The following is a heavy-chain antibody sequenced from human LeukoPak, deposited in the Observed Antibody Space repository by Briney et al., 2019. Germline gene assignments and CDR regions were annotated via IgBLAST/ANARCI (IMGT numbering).Heavy chain of an antibody. J-gene: IGHJ3*02. Sequence: PSETLSLTCSVSGDSISMHYWSWIRQPPGRGLEWIGYIDHTGSTNYNPSLNSRVTISRDMSKNHFSLELSSVTAADTAVYSCATITTYYYDSNGALVGAFDIWGQGTMVTVSS. CDR2: IDHTGST. CDR3: ATITTYYYDSNGALVGAFDI. V-gene: IGHV4-59*11. D-gene: IGHD3-22*01. CDR1: GDSISMHY.